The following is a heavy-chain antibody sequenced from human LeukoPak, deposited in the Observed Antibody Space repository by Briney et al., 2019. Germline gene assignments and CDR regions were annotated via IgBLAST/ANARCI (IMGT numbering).Heavy chain of an antibody. Sequence: GGSLRLLCAASGYTFRHYYQSWIPQASGKALEWVSYISSSGSNIYYADSVKGRFTISRDNAKNSLYLQMNSLRAEDTAVYYCAREPPYVSGSCWGQGTLVSVSS. CDR2: ISSSGSNI. D-gene: IGHD3-10*01. CDR1: GYTFRHYY. V-gene: IGHV3-11*04. CDR3: AREPPYVSGSC. J-gene: IGHJ4*02.